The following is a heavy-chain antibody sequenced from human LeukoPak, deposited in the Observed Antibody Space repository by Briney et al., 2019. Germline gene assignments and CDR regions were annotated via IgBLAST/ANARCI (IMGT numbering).Heavy chain of an antibody. Sequence: SETLSLTCTVSGVSISSSSYYWGWIRQPPGKGLEWIGSIYYSGSTYYNPSLKSRVTISVDTSKNQFSLKLSSVTAADTAVFYCARPRLELSPFDYWGQGTLVTVSS. D-gene: IGHD3-16*02. CDR2: IYYSGST. CDR1: GVSISSSSYY. V-gene: IGHV4-39*01. J-gene: IGHJ4*02. CDR3: ARPRLELSPFDY.